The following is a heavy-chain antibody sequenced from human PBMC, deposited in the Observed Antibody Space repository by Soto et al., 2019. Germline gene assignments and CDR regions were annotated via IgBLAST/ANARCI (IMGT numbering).Heavy chain of an antibody. D-gene: IGHD2-15*01. Sequence: GGSLRLSCAASGFTFSNYAMHWVRQAPGKGLECVAVTSYDESETYYADSVKGRFTISRDNSKNTLYLQMNSLRAEDTAVYYCARDPYIAVYSMGVWGQGTTVTVSS. CDR3: ARDPYIAVYSMGV. CDR2: TSYDESET. CDR1: GFTFSNYA. V-gene: IGHV3-30-3*01. J-gene: IGHJ6*02.